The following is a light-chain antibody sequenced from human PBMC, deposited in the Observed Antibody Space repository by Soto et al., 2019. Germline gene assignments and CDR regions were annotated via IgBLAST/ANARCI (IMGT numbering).Light chain of an antibody. CDR3: SSKTCTDTLV. Sequence: QSVLTQPASVSGSPGQSITISCTGSSSDVGDYDFVAWYQQSPGEAPKVMIYDVTSRPSGVSNRFSGSKSGNTASLTISGLQAEDVANYYCSSKTCTDTLVFGTGTKVT. CDR2: DVT. J-gene: IGLJ1*01. CDR1: SSDVGDYDF. V-gene: IGLV2-14*01.